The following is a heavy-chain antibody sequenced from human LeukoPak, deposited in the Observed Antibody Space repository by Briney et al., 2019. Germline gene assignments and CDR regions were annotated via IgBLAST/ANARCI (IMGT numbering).Heavy chain of an antibody. CDR2: IKQDGSEK. Sequence: GGSLRLSCAASGFTFSGYAMHWVRQAPVKGLEWVANIKQDGSEKYYVDSVKGRFTISRDNAKNSLYLQMNSLRAEDTAVYYCARSDYGDYWGQGTLVTVSS. V-gene: IGHV3-7*01. CDR1: GFTFSGYA. CDR3: ARSDYGDY. J-gene: IGHJ4*02.